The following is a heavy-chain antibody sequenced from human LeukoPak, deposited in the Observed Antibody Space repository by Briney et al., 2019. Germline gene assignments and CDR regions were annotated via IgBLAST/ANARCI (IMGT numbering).Heavy chain of an antibody. V-gene: IGHV4-34*01. D-gene: IGHD6-19*01. CDR3: ARRYSSGWYFNY. Sequence: SETLSLTCAVYGGSFSGYYWSWIRQPPGKGLEWIGEINHSGSTNYNPSLKSRVTISVDTSKNQFSLKLSSVTAADTAVYYCARRYSSGWYFNYWGQGTLVTVSS. J-gene: IGHJ4*02. CDR2: INHSGST. CDR1: GGSFSGYY.